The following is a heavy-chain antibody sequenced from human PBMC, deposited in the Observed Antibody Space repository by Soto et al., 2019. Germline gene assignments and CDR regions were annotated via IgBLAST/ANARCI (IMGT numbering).Heavy chain of an antibody. V-gene: IGHV3-21*01. D-gene: IGHD3-10*01. CDR2: ISSSSSYI. Sequence: GGSLRLSCAASGFTFSSYSMNWVRQAPGKGLEWVSSISSSSSYIYYADSVKGRFTTSRDNAKNSLYLQMNSLRAEDTAVYYCARDWGGYYMDVWGKGTTVTVSS. CDR1: GFTFSSYS. CDR3: ARDWGGYYMDV. J-gene: IGHJ6*03.